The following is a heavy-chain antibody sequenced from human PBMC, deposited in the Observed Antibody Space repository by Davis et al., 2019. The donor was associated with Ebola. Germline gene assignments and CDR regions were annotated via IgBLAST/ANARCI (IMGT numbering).Heavy chain of an antibody. V-gene: IGHV4-59*01. CDR1: GVSFSDSY. CDR3: ARESTYYGSGSYGYFDH. CDR2: ISHSGSI. J-gene: IGHJ4*02. D-gene: IGHD3-10*01. Sequence: PGGSLRLSCSVYGVSFSDSYYSWIRLPPGKGLEWIGYISHSGSINFHPSLKSRVTISRDTSKNQFSLKLSSVTAADTAAYYCARESTYYGSGSYGYFDHWGQGTLVTVSS.